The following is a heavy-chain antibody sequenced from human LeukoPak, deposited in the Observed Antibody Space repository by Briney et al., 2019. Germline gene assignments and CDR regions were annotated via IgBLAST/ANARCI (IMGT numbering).Heavy chain of an antibody. Sequence: SVKVSCKASGYTFSSYGISWVRQAPGRGLEWMGGIIPIFGTANYAQKFQGRVTITADESTSTAYMELSSLRSEDTAVYYCARTSFRYSYGPLQGYYMDVWGKGTTVTISS. J-gene: IGHJ6*03. D-gene: IGHD5-18*01. CDR3: ARTSFRYSYGPLQGYYMDV. CDR1: GYTFSSYG. V-gene: IGHV1-69*13. CDR2: IIPIFGTA.